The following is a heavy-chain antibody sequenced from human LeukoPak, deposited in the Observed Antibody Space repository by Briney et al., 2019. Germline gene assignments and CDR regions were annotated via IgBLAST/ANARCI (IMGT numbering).Heavy chain of an antibody. CDR2: ISSDSFYI. CDR1: GFTFSTYT. J-gene: IGHJ4*02. D-gene: IGHD3-22*01. Sequence: GGSLRLSCAASGFTFSTYTMNWVRQAPGKGLEWVSSISSDSFYIFYADSVKGRFTISRDNAKNSRYLQMNSLRAEDTAVCYCASRQYDSSGHYPFAYWGQGTLATVSS. V-gene: IGHV3-21*01. CDR3: ASRQYDSSGHYPFAY.